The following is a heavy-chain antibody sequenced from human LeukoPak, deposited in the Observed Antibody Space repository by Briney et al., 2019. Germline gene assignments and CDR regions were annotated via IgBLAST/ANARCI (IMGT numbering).Heavy chain of an antibody. V-gene: IGHV3-30*18. CDR3: AKDRYYYDSSGHSGGFDY. D-gene: IGHD3-22*01. J-gene: IGHJ4*02. CDR2: ISHDGSNK. Sequence: GRSLRLSCAASGFTFSSYGMHWVRQAPGKGLEWVAVISHDGSNKYYADSVKGRFTISRDNSKNTLYLQMNSLRAEDTDVYDCAKDRYYYDSSGHSGGFDYWGQGTLVTVSS. CDR1: GFTFSSYG.